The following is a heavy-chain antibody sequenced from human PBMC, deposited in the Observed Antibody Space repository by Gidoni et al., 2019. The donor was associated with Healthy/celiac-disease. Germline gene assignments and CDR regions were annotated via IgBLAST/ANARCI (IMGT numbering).Heavy chain of an antibody. Sequence: QLQLQESGPGLVKPSETLSLTCTVSGASISSSSYYWGWIRQPPGKGLEWIGSIYYSGSTYYNPSLKSRVTISVDTSKNQFSLKLSSVTAADTAVYYCARPVILTDPTYTDGFDYWGQGTLVTVSS. D-gene: IGHD3-9*01. CDR1: GASISSSSYY. CDR2: IYYSGST. J-gene: IGHJ4*02. V-gene: IGHV4-39*01. CDR3: ARPVILTDPTYTDGFDY.